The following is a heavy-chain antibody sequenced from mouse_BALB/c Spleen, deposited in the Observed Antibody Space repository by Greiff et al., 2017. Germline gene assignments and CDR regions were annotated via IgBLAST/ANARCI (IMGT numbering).Heavy chain of an antibody. CDR2: ISSGSSTI. D-gene: IGHD3-3*01. V-gene: IGHV5-17*02. Sequence: EVKLMESGGGLVQPGGSRKLSCAASGFTFSSFGMHWVRQAPEKGLEWVAYISSGSSTIYYADTVKGRFTISRDNPKNTLFLQMTSLRSEDTAMYYCAMGGGRGYFDYWGQGTTLTVSS. J-gene: IGHJ2*01. CDR3: AMGGGRGYFDY. CDR1: GFTFSSFG.